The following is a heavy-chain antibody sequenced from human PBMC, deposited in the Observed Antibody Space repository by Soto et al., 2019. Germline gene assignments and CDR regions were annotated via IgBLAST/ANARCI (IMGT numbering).Heavy chain of an antibody. Sequence: EVQLVESGGRLAKPGESLRLSCAASGFSFSNAWMNWVRQAPGESLEWVGRIKSRGDGGTIDYAAPVKGRFTISRDDSKNTLFLQMNSLKAEDTAVYYCTTDNPVWLLNTYWGQGTLVTVSP. V-gene: IGHV3-15*07. CDR2: IKSRGDGGTI. CDR3: TTDNPVWLLNTY. J-gene: IGHJ4*02. CDR1: GFSFSNAW. D-gene: IGHD3-22*01.